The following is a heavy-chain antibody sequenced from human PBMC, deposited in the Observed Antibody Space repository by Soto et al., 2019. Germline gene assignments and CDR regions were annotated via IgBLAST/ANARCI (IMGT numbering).Heavy chain of an antibody. CDR3: ARVYPGSGWPYHYYGMDV. D-gene: IGHD6-19*01. CDR1: GFTFTAYW. CDR2: IKQDGSEK. J-gene: IGHJ6*02. Sequence: GGSLRLSCAASGFTFTAYWMSWVRQAPGKGLEWVANIKQDGSEKYYVDSVKGRFTISRDNAKNSLYLQMNSLRAEDTALYYCARVYPGSGWPYHYYGMDVWGQGTTVTVSS. V-gene: IGHV3-7*01.